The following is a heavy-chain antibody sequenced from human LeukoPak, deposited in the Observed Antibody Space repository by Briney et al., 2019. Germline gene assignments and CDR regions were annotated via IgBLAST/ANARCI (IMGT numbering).Heavy chain of an antibody. V-gene: IGHV4-61*01. CDR2: IFYTGST. CDR3: TASYTSAFPEIDY. J-gene: IGHJ4*02. CDR1: GGSVSSGNYY. D-gene: IGHD6-19*01. Sequence: SETLSLTCSVSGGSVSSGNYYWSWIRQPPGRGLEWIAYIFYTGSTNYNPSLKSRVTMSVDTSKNQFSLKLSSVTAADTAFYYCTASYTSAFPEIDYWGLGTLVTVSS.